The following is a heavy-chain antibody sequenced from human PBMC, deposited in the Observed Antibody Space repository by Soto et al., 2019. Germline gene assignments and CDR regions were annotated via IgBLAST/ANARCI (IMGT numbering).Heavy chain of an antibody. V-gene: IGHV3-33*01. CDR3: ARDSCSGFGCHSRFFDY. J-gene: IGHJ4*02. CDR2: IWYDGSNK. D-gene: IGHD2-15*01. Sequence: QVQLVESGGGVVQPGRSLRLSCAASGFIFSNHGMHWVRQAPGKGLEWVAVIWYDGSNKYYADSVKGRFTISRDSSKNTLYLQMNSLRAEDTAVYYCARDSCSGFGCHSRFFDYWGQGTLVTVSS. CDR1: GFIFSNHG.